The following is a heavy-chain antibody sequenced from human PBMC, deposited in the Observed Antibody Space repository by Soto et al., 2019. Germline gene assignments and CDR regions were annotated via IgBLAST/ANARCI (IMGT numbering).Heavy chain of an antibody. CDR3: ARDLPLGYCSSTSCLGY. CDR2: IIPILGIA. CDR1: GGTFSSYT. J-gene: IGHJ4*02. V-gene: IGHV1-69*08. Sequence: QVQLVQSGAEVKKPGSSVKVSCKASGGTFSSYTISWVRQAPGQGLEWMGRIIPILGIANYAQKFQGRVTITADKSTSTDYMELSSLRSEDTAVYYCARDLPLGYCSSTSCLGYWGQGTLVTVSS. D-gene: IGHD2-2*01.